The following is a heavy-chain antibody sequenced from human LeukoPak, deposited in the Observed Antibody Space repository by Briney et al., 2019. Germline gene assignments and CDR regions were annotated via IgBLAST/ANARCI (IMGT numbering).Heavy chain of an antibody. V-gene: IGHV1-18*01. J-gene: IGHJ4*02. CDR3: ARGLGGSGSYFLTFDY. D-gene: IGHD1-26*01. CDR1: GYTFTIYS. Sequence: ASVTVSFKASGYTFTIYSNNWVRQAPGQGLEWMGWISAYNGNTKYAQKVQGRVTMTTDTSTGTAYMELRSLRSDDTAVYYCARGLGGSGSYFLTFDYWGQGTLVTVSS. CDR2: ISAYNGNT.